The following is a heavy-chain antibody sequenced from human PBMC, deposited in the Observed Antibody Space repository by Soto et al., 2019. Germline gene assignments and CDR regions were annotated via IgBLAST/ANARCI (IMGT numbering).Heavy chain of an antibody. CDR2: ISGSGGST. CDR3: AKGYCSSTSCRHDAFDI. Sequence: PGGSLRLSCAASGFTFSSYAMSWVRQAPGKGLEWASAISGSGGSTYYADSVKGRFTISRDNSKNTLYLQMNSLRAEDTAVYYCAKGYCSSTSCRHDAFDIWGQGTMVTVSS. D-gene: IGHD2-2*01. CDR1: GFTFSSYA. V-gene: IGHV3-23*01. J-gene: IGHJ3*02.